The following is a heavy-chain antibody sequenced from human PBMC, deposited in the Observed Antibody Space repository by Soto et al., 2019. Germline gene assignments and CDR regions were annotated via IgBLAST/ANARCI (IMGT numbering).Heavy chain of an antibody. Sequence: PSETLSLTCAVSGDSISSSVWWTWVRQPPGKGLEWIGEVFHTGDTYFNPSLRSRVAMSVDKSTNEFSLKLTSVTAADTAIYYCARKAWVRFDYWGQGALVTVSS. J-gene: IGHJ4*02. V-gene: IGHV4-4*02. D-gene: IGHD7-27*01. CDR1: GDSISSSVW. CDR2: VFHTGDT. CDR3: ARKAWVRFDY.